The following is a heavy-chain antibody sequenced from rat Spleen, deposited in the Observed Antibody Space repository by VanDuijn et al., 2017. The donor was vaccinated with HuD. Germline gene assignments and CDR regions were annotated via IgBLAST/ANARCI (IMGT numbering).Heavy chain of an antibody. CDR1: GFTFDDYH. V-gene: IGHV5-20*01. D-gene: IGHD1-6*01. J-gene: IGHJ2*01. CDR2: INYDGSNT. CDR3: TRDRILRSTGFDY. Sequence: EVQLVESGGGLVQPGRSLKLSCAASGFTFDDYHMAWVRQAPTKGLEWVASINYDGSNTYYRDSVKGRFTLSRDNAKSSLNRQMDSLRSEDTATYYCTRDRILRSTGFDYWGQGVMVTVSS.